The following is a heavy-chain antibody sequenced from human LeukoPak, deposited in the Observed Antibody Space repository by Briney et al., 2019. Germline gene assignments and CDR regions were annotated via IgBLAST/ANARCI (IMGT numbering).Heavy chain of an antibody. CDR3: ATGRYCSSTSCYAYWYFDL. CDR2: FDPEDGET. Sequence: GASVKVSCKVSGYTLTELSMHWVRQAPGKGLEWMGGFDPEDGETIYAQKFQGRVTMTEDTSTDTAYMERSSLRSEDTAVYYCATGRYCSSTSCYAYWYFDLWGRGTLVTVSS. D-gene: IGHD2-2*01. CDR1: GYTLTELS. J-gene: IGHJ2*01. V-gene: IGHV1-24*01.